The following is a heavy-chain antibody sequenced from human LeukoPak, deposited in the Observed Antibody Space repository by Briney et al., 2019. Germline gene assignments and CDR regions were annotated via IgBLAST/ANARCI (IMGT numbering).Heavy chain of an antibody. CDR2: ISWKSCSI. J-gene: IGHJ6*02. CDR1: GFTFDEDV. CDR3: VKDIRAIAAYDYGMDV. V-gene: IGHV3-9*01. D-gene: IGHD6-6*01. Sequence: PGGSLRLSCAASGFTFDEDVMHWVRQAPGKGLEWVSGISWKSCSIGYADSVKGRFTISRDNAKNSLYLKMNSLRAEDTALYYCVKDIRAIAAYDYGMDVWGQGNTVTVSS.